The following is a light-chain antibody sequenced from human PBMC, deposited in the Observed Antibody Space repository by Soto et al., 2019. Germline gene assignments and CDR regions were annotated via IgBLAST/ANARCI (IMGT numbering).Light chain of an antibody. CDR2: EDR. J-gene: IGLJ2*01. CDR3: QAWDSSSVV. CDR1: KLGDRF. Sequence: SYELTQSPSVSVSPGQTASITCSGDKLGDRFAYWYQQKPGQSPVVVIYEDRKRPSGIPERFSGPNSGNTATLTISGTQAMDEADYYCQAWDSSSVVFGGGTKLTVL. V-gene: IGLV3-1*01.